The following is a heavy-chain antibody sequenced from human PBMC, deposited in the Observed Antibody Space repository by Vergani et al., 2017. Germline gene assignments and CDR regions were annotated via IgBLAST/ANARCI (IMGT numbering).Heavy chain of an antibody. D-gene: IGHD1-14*01. V-gene: IGHV3-33*01. CDR1: GSTSNQYG. CDR2: TWYDGNNK. J-gene: IGHJ5*02. Sequence: QVQLVESGGGVVQPGRSLRLSCAASGSTSNQYGMHWVRQAPGKGLEWVAVTWYDGNNKQYADSVKGRFTISRDNSKSTMYLQMNSLRDEDTGVYYCARDLRLLYNRFDPWGQGTLVTVSS. CDR3: ARDLRLLYNRFDP.